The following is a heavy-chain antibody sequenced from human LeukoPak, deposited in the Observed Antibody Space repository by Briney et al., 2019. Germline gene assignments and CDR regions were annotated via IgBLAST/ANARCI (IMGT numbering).Heavy chain of an antibody. D-gene: IGHD3-10*01. CDR2: INPNSGGT. J-gene: IGHJ3*02. CDR1: GYTFTGYY. CDR3: ARDYYGSGSYYPGDAFDI. V-gene: IGHV1-2*02. Sequence: ASVKVSCKASGYTFTGYYMHWVRQAPGQGLEWMGWINPNSGGTNYAQKLQGRVTMTTDTSTSTAYMELRSLRSDDTAVYYCARDYYGSGSYYPGDAFDIWGQGTMVTVSS.